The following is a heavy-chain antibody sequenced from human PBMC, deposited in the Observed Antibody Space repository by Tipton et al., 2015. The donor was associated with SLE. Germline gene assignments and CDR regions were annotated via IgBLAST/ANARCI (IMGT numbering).Heavy chain of an antibody. J-gene: IGHJ3*02. D-gene: IGHD3-22*01. Sequence: SLRLSCAASGFTFDDYAMHWVRQAPGKGLEWVSGISWNSGSIGYADSVKGRFTISRDNAKNSLYLQMNSPRAEDTALYYCAKDIYYDSSGYYDHSEAFDIWGQGTMVTVSS. CDR3: AKDIYYDSSGYYDHSEAFDI. V-gene: IGHV3-9*01. CDR2: ISWNSGSI. CDR1: GFTFDDYA.